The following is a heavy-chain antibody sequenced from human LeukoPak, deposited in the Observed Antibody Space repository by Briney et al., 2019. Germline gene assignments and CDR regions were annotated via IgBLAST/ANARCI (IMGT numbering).Heavy chain of an antibody. CDR3: ARARVAAADYYYMDV. CDR2: IIPIFGTA. V-gene: IGHV1-69*05. J-gene: IGHJ6*03. CDR1: GGTFSSYA. D-gene: IGHD6-13*01. Sequence: ASVKVSCKASGGTFSSYAISWVRQAPGQGLEWMGGIIPIFGTANYAQKFQGRVTITTDESTSTAYMELSSLRSEDTAVYYCARARVAAADYYYMDVWGKGTTVTVSS.